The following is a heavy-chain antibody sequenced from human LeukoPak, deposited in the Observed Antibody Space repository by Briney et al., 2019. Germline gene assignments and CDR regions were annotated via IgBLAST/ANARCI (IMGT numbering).Heavy chain of an antibody. J-gene: IGHJ4*02. D-gene: IGHD2-15*01. CDR3: AREVVSSPSYFDS. CDR2: FYRGDST. Sequence: GGSLRLSCAASGFTFSSSYMYWVRQAPGKGLEWVSFFYRGDSTYYAESVRGRFTISRDNSKNTPYLLMNSLIPEDTAVYYCAREVVSSPSYFDSWGQGTLVTVSS. V-gene: IGHV3-53*01. CDR1: GFTFSSSY.